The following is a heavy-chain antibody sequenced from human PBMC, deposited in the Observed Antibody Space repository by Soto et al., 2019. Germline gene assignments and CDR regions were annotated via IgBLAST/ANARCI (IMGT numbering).Heavy chain of an antibody. CDR2: IYYSGST. Sequence: PSETLSLTCTVSGGSISSYYWSWIRQPPGKGLEWIGYIYYSGSTNYNPSLKSRVTISVDTSKNQFSLKLSSVTAADTAVYYCARRYFFDCWGQGTLVTVSS. CDR3: ARRYFFDC. J-gene: IGHJ4*02. D-gene: IGHD3-9*01. CDR1: GGSISSYY. V-gene: IGHV4-59*01.